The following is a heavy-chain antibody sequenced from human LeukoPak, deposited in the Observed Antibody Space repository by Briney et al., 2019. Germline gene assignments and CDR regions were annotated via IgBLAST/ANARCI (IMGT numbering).Heavy chain of an antibody. D-gene: IGHD2-2*02. J-gene: IGHJ5*02. CDR2: IYPGDSNT. V-gene: IGHV5-51*01. CDR3: ARQEDVVVPAAIVGWFDP. Sequence: GESLKISCKGSGYSFTSYWIGWVRQTPGKGLEWMGIIYPGDSNTRTSPSFQGQVTLSADKSISTAYLQWSSLKASDTAMYYCARQEDVVVPAAIVGWFDPWGQGTLVTVSS. CDR1: GYSFTSYW.